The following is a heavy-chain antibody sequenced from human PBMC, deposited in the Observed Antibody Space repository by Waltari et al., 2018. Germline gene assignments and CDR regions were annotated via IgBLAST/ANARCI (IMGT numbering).Heavy chain of an antibody. Sequence: SGFTFDDYAMHWVRQAPGKGLEWVSGISWNSGSIVYADSVKGRFTISRDNAKNSLYLQMNSLRAEDTALYYCAKDSAHYDSSGYYHSDYWYFDLWGRGTLVTVSS. D-gene: IGHD3-22*01. V-gene: IGHV3-9*01. CDR2: ISWNSGSI. CDR3: AKDSAHYDSSGYYHSDYWYFDL. CDR1: GFTFDDYA. J-gene: IGHJ2*01.